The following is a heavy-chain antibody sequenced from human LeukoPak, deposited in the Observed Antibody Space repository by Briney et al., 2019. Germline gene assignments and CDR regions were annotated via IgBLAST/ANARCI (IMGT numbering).Heavy chain of an antibody. CDR2: INEDATTI. D-gene: IGHD3-16*01. Sequence: PGGSLRLSCAASGFTFSSYWMTWVRQAPGKGLEWVARINEDATTISYTDSVKGRFIISRDNSKKSLYLQMNNLRAEDTAVYYCVRDLVFVWTPGDDFDFWGQGTLVTVTS. CDR3: VRDLVFVWTPGDDFDF. CDR1: GFTFSSYW. J-gene: IGHJ4*02. V-gene: IGHV3-7*01.